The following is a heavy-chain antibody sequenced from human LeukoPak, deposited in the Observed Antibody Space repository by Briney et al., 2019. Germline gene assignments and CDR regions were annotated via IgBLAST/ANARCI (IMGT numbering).Heavy chain of an antibody. Sequence: GGSLRLSCAASGFTFSSYAMSWVRQAPGKGLEWVSAISGNGGSTYYADSVKGRFTISRDNSKNTLYLQMNSLRAEDTAVYYCAKDSSGWRNYYYGMDVWGQGTTVTVSS. V-gene: IGHV3-23*01. CDR3: AKDSSGWRNYYYGMDV. J-gene: IGHJ6*02. CDR1: GFTFSSYA. CDR2: ISGNGGST. D-gene: IGHD6-19*01.